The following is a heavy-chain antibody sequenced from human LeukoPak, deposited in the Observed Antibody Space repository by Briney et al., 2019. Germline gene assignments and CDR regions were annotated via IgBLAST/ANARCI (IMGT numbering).Heavy chain of an antibody. CDR3: GIFMDVVPGSMS. Sequence: PSETLSLTCGVYDGSLINYYCHWIRQAPGKGLEWIGEISHGGITKHNPSLKSRVTMSQDTSNRQFSLKMNSMTAADTGVYYCGIFMDVVPGSMSWGLGTLVTVSS. V-gene: IGHV4-34*01. D-gene: IGHD2-2*01. CDR1: DGSLINYY. J-gene: IGHJ4*02. CDR2: ISHGGIT.